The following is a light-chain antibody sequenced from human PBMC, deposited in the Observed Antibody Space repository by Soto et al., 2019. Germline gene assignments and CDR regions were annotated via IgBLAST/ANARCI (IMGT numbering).Light chain of an antibody. CDR2: DTT. V-gene: IGLV7-46*01. CDR3: LRSYSGTYSGTSVV. CDR1: TGPVTSGHY. J-gene: IGLJ2*01. Sequence: QAVVTQEPSLTVSPGGTVTLTCGSSTGPVTSGHYPYWFQQKPGQAPRALIYDTTNKHSWTPARFSGSLLGGKAALTLSGAQPEDEAEYYCLRSYSGTYSGTSVVFGGGTKVTVL.